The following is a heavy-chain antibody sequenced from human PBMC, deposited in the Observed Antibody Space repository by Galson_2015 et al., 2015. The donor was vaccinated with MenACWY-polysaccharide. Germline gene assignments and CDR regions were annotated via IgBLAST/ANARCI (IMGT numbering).Heavy chain of an antibody. Sequence: RLSCAASGFTFSTYGMHWVRQAPGKGLGWVAVISYDGTNKYYADSVKGRFTISRDNSKNTLYLQMNSLRAEDTTVYYCAKTPSSTGWYYFDFWGQGTLVTVSS. V-gene: IGHV3-30*18. CDR2: ISYDGTNK. CDR3: AKTPSSTGWYYFDF. J-gene: IGHJ4*02. CDR1: GFTFSTYG. D-gene: IGHD6-19*01.